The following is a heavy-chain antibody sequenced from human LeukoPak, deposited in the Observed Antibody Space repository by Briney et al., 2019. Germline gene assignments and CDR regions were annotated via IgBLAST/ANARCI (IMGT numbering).Heavy chain of an antibody. CDR1: GFTFSTYT. J-gene: IGHJ5*01. D-gene: IGHD3-10*01. Sequence: NPGGSLRLSCAASGFTFSTYTMNWVRQAPGKGLEWGSSIGGGGTFTFYADSVWGRFTISRDDAKSSLYLQMDSLRAEDTAVYYCVRLRRNSDRSYYYYYYDSWGQGILVTVSS. CDR3: VRLRRNSDRSYYYYYYDS. V-gene: IGHV3-21*01. CDR2: IGGGGTFT.